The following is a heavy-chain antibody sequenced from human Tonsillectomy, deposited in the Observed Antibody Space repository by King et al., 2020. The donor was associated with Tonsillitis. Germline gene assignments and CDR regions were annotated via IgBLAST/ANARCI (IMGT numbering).Heavy chain of an antibody. CDR3: ARAYYYDTSRTPDY. D-gene: IGHD3-22*01. Sequence: QLVQSGGGVVQPGRSLRLSCAAAGFTFSTYGIHWVRQAPGKGLEWVARISYDGSNKYYADTVRSRFTISRDTSKNTVYLQMNSLRAEDTAVYYCARAYYYDTSRTPDYWGQGTLITVSS. J-gene: IGHJ4*02. CDR1: GFTFSTYG. V-gene: IGHV3-33*05. CDR2: ISYDGSNK.